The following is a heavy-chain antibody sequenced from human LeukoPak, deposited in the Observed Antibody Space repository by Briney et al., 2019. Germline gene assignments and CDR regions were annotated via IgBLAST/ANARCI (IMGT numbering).Heavy chain of an antibody. J-gene: IGHJ4*02. Sequence: GGSLRLSCAASGFTFSSYGMHWVRQAPGKGLEWVAVIWDDGSNKYYADSVRGRFTISRDNSKNILYLQMNSLEVEDTAIYSCAKDPQHPMDYWGRGTLVTVSS. CDR3: AKDPQHPMDY. V-gene: IGHV3-33*03. CDR1: GFTFSSYG. D-gene: IGHD2-2*01. CDR2: IWDDGSNK.